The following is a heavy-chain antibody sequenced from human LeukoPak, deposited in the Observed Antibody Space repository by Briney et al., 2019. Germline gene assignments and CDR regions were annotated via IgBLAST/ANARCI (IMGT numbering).Heavy chain of an antibody. J-gene: IGHJ4*02. CDR1: GASVNSGLYY. Sequence: SETLSLTCTVSGASVNSGLYYWSWIRQSPGKGLEWIGRIYYSGSTDCNTSLESRVTISVDTSKNQFSLKLNSVTAADTAVYFCARVGGSGWFDYWGQGTLVTASS. CDR2: IYYSGST. CDR3: ARVGGSGWFDY. D-gene: IGHD6-19*01. V-gene: IGHV4-61*01.